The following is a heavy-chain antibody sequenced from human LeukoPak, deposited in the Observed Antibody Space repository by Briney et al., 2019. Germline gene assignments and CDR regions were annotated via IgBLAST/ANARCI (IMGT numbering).Heavy chain of an antibody. CDR2: IVVGSGNT. CDR1: GFTFTSSA. Sequence: GASVKVSCKASGFTFTSSAVQWVRQARGQRLEWIGWIVVGSGNTNYAQKFQERVTITRDMSTSTAYMELSSLRSEDTAVYYCAAVADYYDSSGYVDYWGQGTLVTVPS. D-gene: IGHD3-22*01. CDR3: AAVADYYDSSGYVDY. J-gene: IGHJ4*02. V-gene: IGHV1-58*01.